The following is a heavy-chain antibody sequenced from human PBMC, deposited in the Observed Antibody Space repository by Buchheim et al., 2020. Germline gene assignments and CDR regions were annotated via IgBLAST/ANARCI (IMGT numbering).Heavy chain of an antibody. CDR2: MNSDGSTT. D-gene: IGHD3-16*01. CDR1: GFTFSSSW. CDR3: ARDFGGPSDC. V-gene: IGHV3-74*01. J-gene: IGHJ4*02. Sequence: EVQLVESGGGLVQPGGSLRLSCAASGFTFSSSWMHWVRQAPGKGLVWVSRMNSDGSTTSYAESVRGRFTISRDNPKNTLSLQMNSLGAEDTAVYYCARDFGGPSDCWGQGTL.